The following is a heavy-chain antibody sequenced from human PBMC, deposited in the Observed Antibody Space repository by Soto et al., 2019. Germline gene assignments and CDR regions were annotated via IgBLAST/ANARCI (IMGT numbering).Heavy chain of an antibody. D-gene: IGHD6-13*01. Sequence: SETLSLTCTVSGGSISSYYWSWIRQPPGKGLEWIGYIYYSGSTNYNPSLKSRVTISVDTSKNQFSLKLSSVTAADTAVYYCARERGAAAGTSWFDPWGQGTLVTVSS. J-gene: IGHJ5*02. CDR1: GGSISSYY. CDR2: IYYSGST. V-gene: IGHV4-59*01. CDR3: ARERGAAAGTSWFDP.